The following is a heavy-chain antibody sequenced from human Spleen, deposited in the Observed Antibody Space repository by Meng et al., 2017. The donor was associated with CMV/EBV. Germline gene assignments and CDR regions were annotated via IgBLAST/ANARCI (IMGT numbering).Heavy chain of an antibody. J-gene: IGHJ4*02. CDR3: ARDPGDQTEVTYFYFDY. D-gene: IGHD2/OR15-2a*01. CDR2: ISPSGGST. CDR1: FSNYT. Sequence: FSNYTFTCFRLAPVRGVEWMGIISPSGGSTSYAHTFQGRVTMTRDTFTSTVYMEMSSLRSEDTAVYYCARDPGDQTEVTYFYFDYWGQGTLVTVSS. V-gene: IGHV1-46*01.